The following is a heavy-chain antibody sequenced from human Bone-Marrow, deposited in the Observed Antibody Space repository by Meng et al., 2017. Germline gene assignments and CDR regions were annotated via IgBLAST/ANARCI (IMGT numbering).Heavy chain of an antibody. Sequence: GESLKISCKGSGYSFTSYWIGWVRQMPGKGLEWMGIIYPGDSDARYSPSFQGQVTISADKSISTAYLQWSSLKASDTAMYYCARTHPYYDILTGYYRGEDLDYWGQGNLVNGAS. D-gene: IGHD3-9*01. V-gene: IGHV5-51*01. CDR1: GYSFTSYW. J-gene: IGHJ4*02. CDR3: ARTHPYYDILTGYYRGEDLDY. CDR2: IYPGDSDA.